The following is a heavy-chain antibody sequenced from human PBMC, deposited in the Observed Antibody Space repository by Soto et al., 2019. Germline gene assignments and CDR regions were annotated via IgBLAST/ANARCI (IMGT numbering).Heavy chain of an antibody. CDR2: ISSSSSTI. J-gene: IGHJ4*02. CDR3: ARDRGYTYGFDF. V-gene: IGHV3-48*02. Sequence: EVQMVESGGGLVQPGGSLRLSCAASGLTFTSYSMNWVRQAPGKGLEWVSFISSSSSTIYYADSVKGRFTISRDKAKNSLYLQMNSLRDEDTAVYYCARDRGYTYGFDFWCQGALVTVSS. CDR1: GLTFTSYS. D-gene: IGHD5-18*01.